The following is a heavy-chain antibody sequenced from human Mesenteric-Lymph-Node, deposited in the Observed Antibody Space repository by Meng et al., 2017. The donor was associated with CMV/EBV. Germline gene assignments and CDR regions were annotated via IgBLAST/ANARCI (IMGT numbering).Heavy chain of an antibody. CDR3: TKDWRAQDPGVLGAY. CDR1: GFTFSSYA. CDR2: ISGTSVIT. V-gene: IGHV3-23*01. D-gene: IGHD1-26*01. Sequence: GESLKISCAASGFTFSSYAMSWVRQAPGKGLEWVSSISGTSVITYYADSVQGRFTISRDNSKSTLNLQMNSLRAEDTAIYYCTKDWRAQDPGVLGAYWGQGNLVTVSS. J-gene: IGHJ4*02.